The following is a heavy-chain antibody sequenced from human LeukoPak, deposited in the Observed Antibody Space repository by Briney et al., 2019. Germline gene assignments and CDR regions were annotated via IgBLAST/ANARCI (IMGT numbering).Heavy chain of an antibody. CDR1: GFDFIDYA. Sequence: GGSLRLSCEAAGFDFIDYAMTWVRQIPGKGLEWLAYISTKSDAIYYADSVKGRFTIARDNEKTSVFLRMSSLRAEDTAVYYCARGGLYVANCFFHPFAHWDQGTRVIVSS. J-gene: IGHJ1*01. CDR3: ARGGLYVANCFFHPFAH. CDR2: ISTKSDAI. V-gene: IGHV3-48*01. D-gene: IGHD3-10*02.